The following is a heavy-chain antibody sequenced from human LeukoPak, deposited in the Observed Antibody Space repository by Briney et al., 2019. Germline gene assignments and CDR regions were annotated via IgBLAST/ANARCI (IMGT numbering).Heavy chain of an antibody. J-gene: IGHJ4*02. V-gene: IGHV3-43*01. CDR3: AKGEPTSSGWDPIDY. CDR1: GFTFDDYT. D-gene: IGHD6-19*01. Sequence: GGSLRLSCAASGFTFDDYTMHWVRQTPGKGLEWVSFISWDGSSTYYADSVKGRFTISRDNSKNSLYLQMISLRTEDTALYYCAKGEPTSSGWDPIDYWGQGTLVTVSS. CDR2: ISWDGSST.